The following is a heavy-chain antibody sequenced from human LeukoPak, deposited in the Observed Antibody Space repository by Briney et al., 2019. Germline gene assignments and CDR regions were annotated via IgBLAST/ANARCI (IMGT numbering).Heavy chain of an antibody. Sequence: GSVKVSCKASGYTFKSYGISWVRQAPGQGLEWMGWMSTYNGITNYAQKFQGRVTMTTDTSTSTAYMELKSLSSDDTAVYYCARDPNDAFDIWGQGTMVTVSS. CDR1: GYTFKSYG. CDR3: ARDPNDAFDI. J-gene: IGHJ3*02. CDR2: MSTYNGIT. V-gene: IGHV1-18*01.